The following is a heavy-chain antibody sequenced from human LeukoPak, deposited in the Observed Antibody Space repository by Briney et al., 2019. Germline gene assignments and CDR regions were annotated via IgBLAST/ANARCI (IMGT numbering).Heavy chain of an antibody. V-gene: IGHV1-69*13. D-gene: IGHD3-10*01. CDR2: IIPIFGTT. CDR3: ARITMVGGVRGEFDP. Sequence: SVKVSCKASGGTFSSYAISWMRQAPGQGLGWMGGIIPIFGTTNYAQKFQGRVTITADESTSTAYMELSSLRSEDTAVYYCARITMVGGVRGEFDPWRRGSLVSVCS. J-gene: IGHJ5*02. CDR1: GGTFSSYA.